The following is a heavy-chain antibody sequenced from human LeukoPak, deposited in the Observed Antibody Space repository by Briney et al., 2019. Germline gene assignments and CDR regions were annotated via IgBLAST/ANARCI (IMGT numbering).Heavy chain of an antibody. J-gene: IGHJ4*02. V-gene: IGHV4-39*01. CDR2: IYYSGST. CDR3: ARQVRQVTIFGVVTSRPDY. D-gene: IGHD3-3*01. Sequence: SETLSLTCTVSGGSISSSSYYWGWIRQPPGKGLEWIGSIYYSGSTYYNPSLKGRVTISVDTSKNQFSLKLSSVTAADTAVYYCARQVRQVTIFGVVTSRPDYWGQGTLVTVSS. CDR1: GGSISSSSYY.